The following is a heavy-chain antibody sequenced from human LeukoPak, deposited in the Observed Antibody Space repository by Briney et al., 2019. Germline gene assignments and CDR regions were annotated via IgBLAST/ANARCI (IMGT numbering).Heavy chain of an antibody. D-gene: IGHD3-22*01. J-gene: IGHJ4*02. V-gene: IGHV3-7*01. CDR2: IKEDGSKK. CDR3: AKSSVVVAYFDY. CDR1: GFTFSSYW. Sequence: GGSLRLSCAASGFTFSSYWMSWVRQAPGKGLEWVANIKEDGSKKYYVDSVKGRLTISRDNAKKSLYLQMDSLRGEDTAVYYCAKSSVVVAYFDYWGQGTLVTVSS.